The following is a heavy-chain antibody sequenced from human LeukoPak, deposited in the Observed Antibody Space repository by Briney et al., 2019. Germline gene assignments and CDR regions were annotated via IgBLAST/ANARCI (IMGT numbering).Heavy chain of an antibody. D-gene: IGHD1-14*01. CDR3: ARGRRGRPRFDY. J-gene: IGHJ4*02. CDR2: ISSTSGYI. CDR1: GLSFSSYT. V-gene: IGHV3-21*04. Sequence: GGSLRLSCAPSGLSFSSYTIHWVRQAPGKGLEWVSSISSTSGYIHYADSVKGRFSISRDNAKNSLYLQMNSLRAEDTAVYYCARGRRGRPRFDYWGQGTLVTVSS.